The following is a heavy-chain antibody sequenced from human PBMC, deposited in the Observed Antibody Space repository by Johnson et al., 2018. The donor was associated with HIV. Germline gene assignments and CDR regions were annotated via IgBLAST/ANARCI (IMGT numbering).Heavy chain of an antibody. CDR3: SRERYYDSSGSIAFDI. CDR1: GFTVSSNY. CDR2: IYSGGST. V-gene: IGHV3-66*01. Sequence: VQLVESGGGLVQPGGSLRLSCAASGFTVSSNYMSWVRQAPGKGLEWVSVIYSGGSTYYADSVKGRFTISRDNSKNTLYLQMNSLRAEDTAVYYCSRERYYDSSGSIAFDIWGQGTMVTVSS. D-gene: IGHD3-22*01. J-gene: IGHJ3*02.